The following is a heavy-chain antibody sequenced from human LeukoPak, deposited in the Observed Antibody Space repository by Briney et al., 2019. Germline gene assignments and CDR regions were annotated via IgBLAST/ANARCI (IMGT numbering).Heavy chain of an antibody. CDR1: GGSISSGSYY. J-gene: IGHJ4*02. CDR3: ARVWAYYYEAQN. Sequence: PSETLSLTCTVSGGSISSGSYYWSWIRQPAGKGLEWIGRIYTSGSTNYNPSLKSRVTISVDTSKNQFSLKLSSVSAADTAVYYCARVWAYYYEAQNWSQGTLVTVSS. CDR2: IYTSGST. V-gene: IGHV4-61*02. D-gene: IGHD3-22*01.